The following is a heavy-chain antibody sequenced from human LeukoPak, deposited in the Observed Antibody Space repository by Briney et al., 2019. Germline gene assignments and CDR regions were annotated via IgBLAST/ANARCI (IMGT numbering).Heavy chain of an antibody. CDR3: AREGSRYYMDV. V-gene: IGHV3-7*01. J-gene: IGHJ6*03. D-gene: IGHD3-10*01. Sequence: GGSLRLSCAASGFTFSSYEMNWVRQAPGKGLEWVANIKQDGSEKYYVDSVKGRFTISRDNAKNSLYLQMNSLRAEDTAVYYCAREGSRYYMDVWGKGTTVTVSS. CDR1: GFTFSSYE. CDR2: IKQDGSEK.